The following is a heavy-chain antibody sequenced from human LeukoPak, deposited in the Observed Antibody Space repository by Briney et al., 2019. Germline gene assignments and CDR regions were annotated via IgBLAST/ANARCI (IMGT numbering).Heavy chain of an antibody. CDR3: AREGTTGQDYYYYGMDV. Sequence: PSETLSLTCTVSGGSISSYYWSWIRQPAGKGLEWIGRIYTSGSTNYNPSLKSRVTMSVDTPKNQFSLKLSSVTAADTAVYYCAREGTTGQDYYYYGMDVWGQGTTVTVSS. D-gene: IGHD1-1*01. J-gene: IGHJ6*02. CDR1: GGSISSYY. CDR2: IYTSGST. V-gene: IGHV4-4*07.